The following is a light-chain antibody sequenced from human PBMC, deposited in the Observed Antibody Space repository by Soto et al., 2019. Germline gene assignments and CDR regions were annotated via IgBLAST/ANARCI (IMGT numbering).Light chain of an antibody. J-gene: IGLJ2*01. CDR3: QSYDPTLRTSL. V-gene: IGLV1-40*01. CDR2: SNN. CDR1: SSNIGAGQA. Sequence: QSVLTQPPSVSGAPGQRVTISCTGSSSNIGAGQAVHWYQQLPGTAPKLLIHSNNNRPSGVPDRFSGSKSGTSASLAIAGLQADDEADYYCQSYDPTLRTSLFGGGTQLTVL.